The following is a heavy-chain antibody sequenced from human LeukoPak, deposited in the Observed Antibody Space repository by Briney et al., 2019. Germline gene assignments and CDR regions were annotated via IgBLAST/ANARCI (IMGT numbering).Heavy chain of an antibody. D-gene: IGHD1-7*01. Sequence: GGSLRLSCAASGFTFSNYAMSWVRQAPAPGKGLEWVSVIGGGNGYTYYADSVKGRFTISRDNSKNTLYLQVNSLRAEDMAVYCCAKSVSGTTPYYFDYWGQGTLVTVSS. CDR2: IGGGNGYT. CDR1: GFTFSNYA. J-gene: IGHJ4*02. CDR3: AKSVSGTTPYYFDY. V-gene: IGHV3-23*01.